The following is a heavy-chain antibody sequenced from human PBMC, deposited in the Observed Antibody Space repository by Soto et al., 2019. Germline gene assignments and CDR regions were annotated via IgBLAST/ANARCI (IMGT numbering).Heavy chain of an antibody. V-gene: IGHV3-64D*08. D-gene: IGHD3-3*01. CDR3: VKVPLAPFVYDY. Sequence: EVQLMQSGGGLVQPGGSLRLSCSASGFIFSSYAMHWVRQAPGKGLEYVSTINNNGGSTYYADSVKGRFTISRDNSKNTLYLQMSSLRVEDTAVYYCVKVPLAPFVYDYWGQGTLVTVSS. J-gene: IGHJ4*02. CDR2: INNNGGST. CDR1: GFIFSSYA.